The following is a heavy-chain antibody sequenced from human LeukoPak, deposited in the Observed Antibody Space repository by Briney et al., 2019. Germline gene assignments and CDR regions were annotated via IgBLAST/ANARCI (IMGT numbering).Heavy chain of an antibody. J-gene: IGHJ4*02. CDR1: GYTFTSYG. D-gene: IGHD3-3*01. Sequence: ASVKVSCKASGYTFTSYGISWVRQVPGQGLEWMGWISAYNGNTNYAQKLQGRVTMTTDTSTSTAYMELRSLRSDDTAVYYCARDLSRFLEWLLFGIMDYWGQGTLVTVSS. V-gene: IGHV1-18*01. CDR2: ISAYNGNT. CDR3: ARDLSRFLEWLLFGIMDY.